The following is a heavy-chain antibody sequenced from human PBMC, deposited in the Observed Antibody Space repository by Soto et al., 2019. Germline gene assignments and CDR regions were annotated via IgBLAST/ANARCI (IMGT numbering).Heavy chain of an antibody. Sequence: GGSLRLSCAAPGFTFSIYAMSWFRQAPGKGMEWVSAISGSGGSTYYADSVKGRFTISRDNSKNTLYLQMNSLRAGDTAVYYCARRIMFFGVVTNVCYYYYDMDVWGQGTTVTVSS. D-gene: IGHD3-3*01. V-gene: IGHV3-23*01. CDR2: ISGSGGST. CDR3: ARRIMFFGVVTNVCYYYYDMDV. J-gene: IGHJ6*02. CDR1: GFTFSIYA.